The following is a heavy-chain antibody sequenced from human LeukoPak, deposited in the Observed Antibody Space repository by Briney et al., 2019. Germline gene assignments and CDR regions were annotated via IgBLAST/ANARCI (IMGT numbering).Heavy chain of an antibody. CDR3: ARLSGYGLHYYYYMDV. CDR1: GGSFSGYY. Sequence: SETLSLTCAVYGGSFSGYYWSWIRQPPGKGLEWIGEINHSGSTNYNPSLKSRVTISVDTSKNQFSLKLSSVTAADTAVYYCARLSGYGLHYYYYMDVWGSGTTVTVSS. J-gene: IGHJ6*03. D-gene: IGHD5-12*01. V-gene: IGHV4-34*01. CDR2: INHSGST.